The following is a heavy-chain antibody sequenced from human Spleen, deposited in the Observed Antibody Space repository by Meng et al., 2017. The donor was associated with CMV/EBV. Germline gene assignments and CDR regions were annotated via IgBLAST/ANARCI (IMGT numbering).Heavy chain of an antibody. CDR2: IYYSGTT. D-gene: IGHD3-10*01. CDR3: ASGFDPGDGFDV. J-gene: IGHJ3*01. CDR1: GGSVSSTTLY. Sequence: SETLSLTCSVSGGSVSSTTLYWAWIRQPPGKGLEWIGSIYYSGTTYYHPSLKSRLTISVDKSKNKFSLRLSSVTAADTAVYYCASGFDPGDGFDVWGQGTMVTVSS. V-gene: IGHV4-39*07.